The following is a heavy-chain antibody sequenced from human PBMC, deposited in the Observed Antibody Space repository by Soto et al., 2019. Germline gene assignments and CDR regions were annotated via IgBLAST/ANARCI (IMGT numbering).Heavy chain of an antibody. CDR1: GGTFSTYT. Sequence: QVHLVQSGAEVKKPGSSVKVSCKAAGGTFSTYTLIWVRQAPGQGLEWMGRIIPMLTVRNSAQKFQGRVTLYAHIFSSTVFIQLTTLRSDDTVVYYCSIARWSAETFDVWGQGTMVTVSS. V-gene: IGHV1-69*02. J-gene: IGHJ3*01. CDR3: SIARWSAETFDV. CDR2: IIPMLTVR. D-gene: IGHD2-2*01.